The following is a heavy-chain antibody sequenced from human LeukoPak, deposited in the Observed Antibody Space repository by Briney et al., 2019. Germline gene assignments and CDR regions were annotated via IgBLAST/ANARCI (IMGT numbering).Heavy chain of an antibody. J-gene: IGHJ4*02. V-gene: IGHV3-23*01. CDR2: ISGSGGGT. D-gene: IGHD1-26*01. CDR1: GFTFSTYA. Sequence: PGGSLRLSCAASGFTFSTYAMSWVRQAPGKGLEWVSAISGSGGGTYYADSVKGRFTISRDNSKNTMSLQMNSLRAEDTAVYYCAKGGGSYYEADYWGQGTLVTVSS. CDR3: AKGGGSYYEADY.